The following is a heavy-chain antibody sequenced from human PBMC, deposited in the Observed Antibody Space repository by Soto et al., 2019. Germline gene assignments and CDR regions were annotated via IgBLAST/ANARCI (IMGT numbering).Heavy chain of an antibody. CDR3: AREVDPAASDY. V-gene: IGHV3-74*01. CDR1: GFTFSSYA. J-gene: IGHJ4*02. CDR2: IDSDGSST. D-gene: IGHD2-2*01. Sequence: GGSLRLSCAASGFTFSSYAMNWVRQAPGKGLEWVSRIDSDGSSTDYADSVKGRFTISRDNAKNTLYLQMNSLRAEDTAVYYWAREVDPAASDYGGRGPLVTVPS.